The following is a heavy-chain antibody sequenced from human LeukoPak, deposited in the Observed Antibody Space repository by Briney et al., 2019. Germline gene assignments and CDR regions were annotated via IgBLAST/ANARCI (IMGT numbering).Heavy chain of an antibody. Sequence: ASVKVSCKVSGNTLTELSMHWVRQAPGKGLEWMGGFDPEDGETIYAQKFQGRVTMTEDTSTDTAYMELSSLRSEDTALYYCARVSDISVAAYFDYWGQGTLVTVSS. J-gene: IGHJ4*02. CDR2: FDPEDGET. V-gene: IGHV1-24*01. CDR3: ARVSDISVAAYFDY. CDR1: GNTLTELS. D-gene: IGHD6-19*01.